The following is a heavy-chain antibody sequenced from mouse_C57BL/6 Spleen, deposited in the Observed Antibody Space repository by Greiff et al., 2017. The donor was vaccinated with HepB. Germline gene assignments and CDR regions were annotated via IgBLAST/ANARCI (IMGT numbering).Heavy chain of an antibody. CDR1: GYSFTGYY. CDR3: ARYDYGSMDY. V-gene: IGHV1-42*01. Sequence: EVKLMESGPELVKPGASVTISCKASGYSFTGYYMNWVKQSPEKSLEWIGEINPSTGGTPYNQKFKAKATLTVDKSASTAYMQLKSLTSEDYAVYYCARYDYGSMDYWGQGTSVTVSS. D-gene: IGHD2-4*01. CDR2: INPSTGGT. J-gene: IGHJ4*01.